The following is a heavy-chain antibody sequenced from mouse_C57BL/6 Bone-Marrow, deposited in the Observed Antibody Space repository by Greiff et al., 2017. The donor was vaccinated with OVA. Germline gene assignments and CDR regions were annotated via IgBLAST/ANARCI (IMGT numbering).Heavy chain of an antibody. CDR2: IDPENGYT. J-gene: IGHJ2*01. CDR1: GINFKNYY. CDR3: DGYYY. V-gene: IGHV14-4*01. D-gene: IGHD2-3*01. Sequence: VQLQQSGAELVRPGASVKLSCTASGINFKNYYMHWVKQRPEQGLEWIGGIDPENGYTEYAAKFKGTATITVDTSSNTAYMQLSSLTSEDTAVYYCDGYYYWGQGTTLTVSS.